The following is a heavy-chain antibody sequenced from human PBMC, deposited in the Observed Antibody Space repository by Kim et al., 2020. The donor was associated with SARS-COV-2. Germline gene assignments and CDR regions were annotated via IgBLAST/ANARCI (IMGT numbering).Heavy chain of an antibody. CDR3: AKSRGYLQFVY. Sequence: GGSLRLSCAASGFTVRTSGMTWVRQTPGRGLEWVSVITNTGSTSYVDSVKGRFTISRDSDKNTLYLQMNSLRAEDTAVYYCAKSRGYLQFVYWGQGTLVTVSS. D-gene: IGHD3-22*01. J-gene: IGHJ4*02. CDR2: ITNTGST. CDR1: GFTVRTSG. V-gene: IGHV3-23*01.